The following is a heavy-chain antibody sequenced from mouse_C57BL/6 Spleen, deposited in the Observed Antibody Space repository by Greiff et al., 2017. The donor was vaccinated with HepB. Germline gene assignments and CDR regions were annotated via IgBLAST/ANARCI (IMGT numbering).Heavy chain of an antibody. J-gene: IGHJ2*01. CDR1: GYTFTSYW. Sequence: QVQLQQPGAELVRPGSSVKLSCKASGYTFTSYWMHWVKQRPIQGLEWIGNIDPSDSETHYNQKFKDKATLTVDKSSSPAYMQLSSLTSEDSAVYYCAIYYGSTYFDYWGQGTTLTVSS. D-gene: IGHD1-1*01. CDR2: IDPSDSET. V-gene: IGHV1-52*01. CDR3: AIYYGSTYFDY.